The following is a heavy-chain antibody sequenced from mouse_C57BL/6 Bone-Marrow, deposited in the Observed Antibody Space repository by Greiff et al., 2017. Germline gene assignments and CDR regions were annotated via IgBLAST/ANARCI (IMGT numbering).Heavy chain of an antibody. V-gene: IGHV1-55*01. CDR3: ARSITTVVARAY. Sequence: QVQLQQPGAELVKPGASVKMSCKASGYTFTSYWITWVKQRPGQGLEWIGEIYPRSGNTYYNEKFKGKATLTADKSSSTAYMELRSLTSEDSAVYFCARSITTVVARAYWGQGTTLTVSS. D-gene: IGHD1-1*01. CDR2: IYPRSGNT. J-gene: IGHJ2*01. CDR1: GYTFTSYW.